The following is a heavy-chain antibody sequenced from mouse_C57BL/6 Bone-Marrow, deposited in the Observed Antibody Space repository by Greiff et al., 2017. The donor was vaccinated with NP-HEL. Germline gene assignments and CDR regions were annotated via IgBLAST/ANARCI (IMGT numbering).Heavy chain of an antibody. CDR1: GFNIKDDY. Sequence: VQLQQSGAELVRPGASVKLSCTASGFNIKDDYMHWVKQRPEQGLEWIGWIDPENGDTEYASKFQGKATITADTSSNTAYLQLSSLTSEDTAVYYCTILYCYGSSYDYWGQGTTLTVSS. CDR2: IDPENGDT. V-gene: IGHV14-4*01. CDR3: TILYCYGSSYDY. J-gene: IGHJ2*01. D-gene: IGHD1-1*01.